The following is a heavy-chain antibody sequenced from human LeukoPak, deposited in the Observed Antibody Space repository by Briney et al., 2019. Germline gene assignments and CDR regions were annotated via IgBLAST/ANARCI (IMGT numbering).Heavy chain of an antibody. D-gene: IGHD2-15*01. CDR3: ARGLSAIVY. CDR1: GGSFSGYF. V-gene: IGHV4-34*01. CDR2: INHSGST. J-gene: IGHJ4*02. Sequence: SETLSLTCAVYGGSFSGYFWSWIRQPPGKGLEWIGEINHSGSTNYNPSLKSRVTISVDTSKNQFSLKLSSVTAADTAVYYCARGLSAIVYWGQGTLVTVSS.